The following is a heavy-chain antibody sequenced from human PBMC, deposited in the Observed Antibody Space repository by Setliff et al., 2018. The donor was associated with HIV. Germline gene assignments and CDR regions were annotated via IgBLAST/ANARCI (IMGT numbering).Heavy chain of an antibody. Sequence: GASVKVSCKASGYTFTGYYMHWVRQAPGQGLEWMGRINPNSGDTDYRQKFQGRVTMTRDTSINTAYMELSRLRSDDTAVYYCARSTTADWGQGTMVTVSS. V-gene: IGHV1-2*06. J-gene: IGHJ4*02. CDR3: ARSTTAD. CDR2: INPNSGDT. CDR1: GYTFTGYY. D-gene: IGHD4-17*01.